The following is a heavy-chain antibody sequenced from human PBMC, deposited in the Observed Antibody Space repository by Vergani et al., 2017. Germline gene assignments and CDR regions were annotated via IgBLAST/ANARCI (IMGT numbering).Heavy chain of an antibody. Sequence: EVQLLESGGGLVQPGGSLRLSCAASGFTFSSYAMSWVRQAPGKGLEWVSAISGSGGSTYYADSVKGRFTISRDNSKNTLYLQMNSLRAEDTAVYYCARHGPYCGGRRGGLCYFDYWGQGTLVTVSS. J-gene: IGHJ4*02. V-gene: IGHV3-23*01. CDR2: ISGSGGST. D-gene: IGHD2-21*01. CDR3: ARHGPYCGGRRGGLCYFDY. CDR1: GFTFSSYA.